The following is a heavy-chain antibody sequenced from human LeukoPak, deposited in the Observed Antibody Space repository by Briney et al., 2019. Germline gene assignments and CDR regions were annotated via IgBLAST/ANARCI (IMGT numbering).Heavy chain of an antibody. V-gene: IGHV4-39*01. CDR2: IYYSGST. D-gene: IGHD1-14*01. CDR1: GGSISSSSYY. J-gene: IGHJ4*02. CDR3: ASRTDY. Sequence: SETLSLTCTVSGGSISSSSYYWGWIRQPPGKGLVWIGSIYYSGSTYYNPSLKSRVTISVDTSKNQFSLKLSSVPAADTAMYYCASRTDYWGQGALVTVSS.